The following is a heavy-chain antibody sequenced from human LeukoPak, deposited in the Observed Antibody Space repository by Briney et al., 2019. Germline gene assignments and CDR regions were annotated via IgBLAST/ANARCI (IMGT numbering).Heavy chain of an antibody. CDR3: AKGESGYDSYFDY. CDR1: VVSLTRYA. V-gene: IGHV3-23*01. CDR2: ISGSGGST. J-gene: IGHJ4*02. D-gene: IGHD5-12*01. Sequence: PGGSLRLSCAAAVVSLTRYAMSWVRRAAGEGLWWVSAISGSGGSTYYADSVKGRFTISRDNFKNTLYLQMNSLRAEDTAVYYCAKGESGYDSYFDYWGQGTLVTVS.